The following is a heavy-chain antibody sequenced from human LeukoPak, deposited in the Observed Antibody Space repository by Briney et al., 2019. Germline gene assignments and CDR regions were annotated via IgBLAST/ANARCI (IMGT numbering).Heavy chain of an antibody. CDR3: ARALYYSSGYFFFDY. Sequence: SQTLSLTCSVSGGSISSRDHYWSWIRQHPGKGLEWIGYIFYSGSTHYNPSLKSRVTISVDPSKHQFSLKLSSVTAADTAVYYCARALYYSSGYFFFDYWGQGILVTVSS. CDR2: IFYSGST. J-gene: IGHJ4*02. V-gene: IGHV4-31*03. CDR1: GGSISSRDHY. D-gene: IGHD3-22*01.